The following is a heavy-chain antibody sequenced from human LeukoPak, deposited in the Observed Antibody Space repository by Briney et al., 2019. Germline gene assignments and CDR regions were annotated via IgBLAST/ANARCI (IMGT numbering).Heavy chain of an antibody. V-gene: IGHV3-21*01. D-gene: IGHD2-15*01. Sequence: GGSLRLSCAASGFTFSSYSMNWVRQAPGKGLEWVSSISSSSSYIYYADSVKGRFTISRDNAKNSLYLQMDSLRAEDTAAYYCARSGGSPLDYYYMDVWGKGTTVTVSS. J-gene: IGHJ6*03. CDR1: GFTFSSYS. CDR3: ARSGGSPLDYYYMDV. CDR2: ISSSSSYI.